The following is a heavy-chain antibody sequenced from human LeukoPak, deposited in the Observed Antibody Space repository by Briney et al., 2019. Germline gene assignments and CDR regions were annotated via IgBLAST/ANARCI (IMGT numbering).Heavy chain of an antibody. Sequence: GESLKISCKGSGYSFSSYWIGWVRQMPAKGLEWMGVIYPGDSHTRYSPSFQGQVTISADKSISTAFLQWSSLEASDTAMYYCARHLSGSYSGYYFDYWGQGTLVTVSS. J-gene: IGHJ4*02. CDR3: ARHLSGSYSGYYFDY. CDR1: GYSFSSYW. D-gene: IGHD1-26*01. V-gene: IGHV5-51*01. CDR2: IYPGDSHT.